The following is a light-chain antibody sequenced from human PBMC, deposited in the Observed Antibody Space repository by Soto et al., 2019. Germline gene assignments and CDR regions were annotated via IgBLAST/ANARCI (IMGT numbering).Light chain of an antibody. J-gene: IGKJ1*01. CDR3: QQRNNWPPWT. CDR2: DAS. CDR1: QSVSRY. V-gene: IGKV3-11*01. Sequence: EIVLTQSPVTLSLSPGERATLSCRASQSVSRYLAWYQQKHGQAPRLLIYDASNRATGIPARFSGSGSGTDFTLTISSLEPEDFAVYYCQQRNNWPPWTFGQGTKVEIK.